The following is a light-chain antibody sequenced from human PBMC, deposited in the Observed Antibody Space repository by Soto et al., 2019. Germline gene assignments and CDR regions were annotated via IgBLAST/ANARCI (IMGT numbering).Light chain of an antibody. CDR3: SSYAGSNNYV. CDR1: SSDVGGYNY. Sequence: QSALTQPPSASGSHGQSVTTTCTGTSSDVGGYNYVSWYQQHPGKAPKLMIYEVSKRPSGVPDRFSGSKSGNTASLTVSGLQAEDEADYYCSSYAGSNNYVFGTGTKVTVL. V-gene: IGLV2-8*01. CDR2: EVS. J-gene: IGLJ1*01.